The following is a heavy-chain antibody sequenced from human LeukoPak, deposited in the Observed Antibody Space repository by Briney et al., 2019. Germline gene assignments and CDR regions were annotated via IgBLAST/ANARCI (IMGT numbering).Heavy chain of an antibody. Sequence: GGSLRLSCAASGFTFSSYWRSWVRQAPGKGLEWVANIKQDGSEKYSVDSVKGRFTISRDNAKTTLYLQMNRLRAEDTAVYYCARGGDTGYSSDSWGQGTMVTVSS. CDR2: IKQDGSEK. CDR1: GFTFSSYW. V-gene: IGHV3-7*01. CDR3: ARGGDTGYSSDS. D-gene: IGHD6-19*01. J-gene: IGHJ3*01.